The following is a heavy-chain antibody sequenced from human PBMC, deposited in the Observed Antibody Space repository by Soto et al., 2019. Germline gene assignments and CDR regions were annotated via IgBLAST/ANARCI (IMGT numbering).Heavy chain of an antibody. CDR1: GGTFSSYA. CDR2: IIPILGIA. V-gene: IGHV1-69*10. Sequence: ASVKVSCKASGGTFSSYAISWVRQAPGQGLEWMGGIIPILGIANYAQKFQGRVTITADKSTSTAYMELSSLRSEDTAVYYCARGRTMVRGVINGHYGMDVWGQGTTVTVSS. CDR3: ARGRTMVRGVINGHYGMDV. D-gene: IGHD3-10*01. J-gene: IGHJ6*02.